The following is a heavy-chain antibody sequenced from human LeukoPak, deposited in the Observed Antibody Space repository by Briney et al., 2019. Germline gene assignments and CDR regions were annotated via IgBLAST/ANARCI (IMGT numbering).Heavy chain of an antibody. CDR3: ARALRFHQDPNYYMDV. J-gene: IGHJ6*03. V-gene: IGHV1-69*05. D-gene: IGHD5-12*01. Sequence: SVKVSCKASGGTFSSYAITWVRQAPGQGLEWMGGIIPIFGTANYAQKFQGRVTITTDESTSTAYMELSSLRSEDTAVYYCARALRFHQDPNYYMDVWGKGTTVTVSS. CDR1: GGTFSSYA. CDR2: IIPIFGTA.